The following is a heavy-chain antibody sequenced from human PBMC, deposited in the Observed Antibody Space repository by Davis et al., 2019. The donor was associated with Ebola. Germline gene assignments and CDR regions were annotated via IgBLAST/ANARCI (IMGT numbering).Heavy chain of an antibody. CDR2: VSFDGSNK. Sequence: PGGSLRLSCAVSGFSFRSYGMHWVRQAPGKGLEWVAVVSFDGSNKYYADSVKGRFTISRDNSKNTLYLQMNSLRAEDTAVYYCARDFSGESSGWYGIVDYWGQGTLVTVSS. D-gene: IGHD6-19*01. CDR1: GFSFRSYG. V-gene: IGHV3-30*03. CDR3: ARDFSGESSGWYGIVDY. J-gene: IGHJ4*02.